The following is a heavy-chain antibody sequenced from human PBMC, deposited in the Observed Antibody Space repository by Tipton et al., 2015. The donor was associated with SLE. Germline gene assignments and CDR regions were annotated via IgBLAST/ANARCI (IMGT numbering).Heavy chain of an antibody. CDR1: GFTFGSYA. CDR2: ISGSGGTK. V-gene: IGHV3-23*01. CDR3: ARPKRALYCGGDCYAFDL. D-gene: IGHD2-21*01. Sequence: GSLRLSCAASGFTFGSYAMSWVRQAPGKGLEWVSRISGSGGTKYYADSVKGRSTISRDNSKNTLSLQMNSLRPEDTAVYYCARPKRALYCGGDCYAFDLWGQGTVVTVSS. J-gene: IGHJ3*01.